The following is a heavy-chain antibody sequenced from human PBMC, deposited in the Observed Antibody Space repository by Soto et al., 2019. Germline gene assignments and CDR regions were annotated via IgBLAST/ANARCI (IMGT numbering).Heavy chain of an antibody. J-gene: IGHJ4*02. D-gene: IGHD5-18*01. V-gene: IGHV4-59*01. CDR2: FYYSGST. CDR1: GGSISSYY. CDR3: ARVRGYSYGYGSFDY. Sequence: QVQLQESGPGLVKPSETLSLTCTVSGGSISSYYWSWIRQPPGKGLEWIGYFYYSGSTNYNPSLKSRVTISVDTSKKQFSLKLSSVTAADTAVYYCARVRGYSYGYGSFDYWGQGTLVTVSS.